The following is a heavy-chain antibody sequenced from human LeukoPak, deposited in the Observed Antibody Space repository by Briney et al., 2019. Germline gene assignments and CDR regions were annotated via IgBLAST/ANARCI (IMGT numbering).Heavy chain of an antibody. CDR3: ARGSRYGDYPYYCDF. D-gene: IGHD4-17*01. CDR2: ISYDGSNK. J-gene: IGHJ4*02. Sequence: GRSLRLSCAASGFTFSSYGMHWVRQAPGKGLEWVAVISYDGSNKYYADSVKGRFTISRDNSKNTVLLQMNNLRLEDAAVYYCARGSRYGDYPYYCDFWGQGTLVTVSS. V-gene: IGHV3-30*03. CDR1: GFTFSSYG.